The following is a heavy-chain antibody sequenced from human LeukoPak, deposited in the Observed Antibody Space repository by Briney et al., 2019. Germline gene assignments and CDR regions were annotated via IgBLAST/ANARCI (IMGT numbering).Heavy chain of an antibody. D-gene: IGHD6-19*01. Sequence: PSETLSLTCTVSGASVNSGSSYWSWIRQPPGKRLEWIGYIYYSGSTNYNPPLKSRVTISVDTSKNQFSLKLSSVTAADTAVYYCASVRAVAGLDYWGQGTLVTVSS. CDR3: ASVRAVAGLDY. V-gene: IGHV4-61*01. CDR1: GASVNSGSSY. J-gene: IGHJ4*02. CDR2: IYYSGST.